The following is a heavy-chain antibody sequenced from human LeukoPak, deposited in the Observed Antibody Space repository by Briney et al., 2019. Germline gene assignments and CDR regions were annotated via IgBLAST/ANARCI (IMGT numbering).Heavy chain of an antibody. V-gene: IGHV4-59*01. J-gene: IGHJ4*02. CDR1: GGSISSYY. CDR3: ARAAEGYYFGY. Sequence: PSETLSLTCTVSGGSISSYYWSWIRQPPGKGLEWIGYIYYSGSTNYNPSLKSRVTISVDTSKNQFSLKLSSVTAADTAVYYCARAAEGYYFGYWGQGTLVTVSS. CDR2: IYYSGST. D-gene: IGHD6-19*01.